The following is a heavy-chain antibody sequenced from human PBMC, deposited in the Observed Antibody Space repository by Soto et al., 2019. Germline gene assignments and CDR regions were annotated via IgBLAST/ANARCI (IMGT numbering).Heavy chain of an antibody. D-gene: IGHD2-2*01. CDR3: ARDRTTIVVVPAAIGY. Sequence: GGSLRLSCAASGFTFSSYAMHWVRQAPGKGLEWVAVISYDGSNKYYADSVKGRFTISRDNSKNTLYLQMNSLRAEDTAVYYCARDRTTIVVVPAAIGYWGQGTLVTVSS. CDR1: GFTFSSYA. V-gene: IGHV3-30-3*01. CDR2: ISYDGSNK. J-gene: IGHJ4*02.